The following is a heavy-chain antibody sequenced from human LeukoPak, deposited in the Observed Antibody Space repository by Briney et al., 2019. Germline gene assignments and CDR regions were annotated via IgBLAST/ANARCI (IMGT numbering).Heavy chain of an antibody. CDR3: ARVIPFGSGSYYHRDAFDI. J-gene: IGHJ3*02. CDR2: IYFSGNT. CDR1: GDSISTYF. D-gene: IGHD3-10*01. V-gene: IGHV4-4*07. Sequence: PSETLSLTCAVSGDSISTYFWSWIRQPAGKGLEWIWHIYFSGNTNYNPYLKSRVTMSVDTPRNQSSLKLSSVTAADTAMYYCARVIPFGSGSYYHRDAFDIWGQGTVVTVSS.